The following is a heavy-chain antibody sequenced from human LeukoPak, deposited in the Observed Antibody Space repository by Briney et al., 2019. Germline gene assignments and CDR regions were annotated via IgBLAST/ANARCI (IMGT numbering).Heavy chain of an antibody. CDR2: VNSDGSWT. V-gene: IGHV3-74*01. CDR1: GHYW. J-gene: IGHJ4*02. D-gene: IGHD2-2*01. Sequence: GGSLRLSCAASGHYWRHWVRQAPGKGLVWVSHVNSDGSWTSHADSVKGRFTISKDNAKNTVYLQMNNLRTEDTAVYYCVSFYETNWGRGTLVTVSS. CDR3: VSFYETN.